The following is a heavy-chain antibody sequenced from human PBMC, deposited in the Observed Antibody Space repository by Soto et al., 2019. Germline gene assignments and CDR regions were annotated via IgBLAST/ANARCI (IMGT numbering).Heavy chain of an antibody. Sequence: GGSLRLSCTGSGFTFSSYSMHWFRQAPGKGLEWVAVMSYDRVNKFYGDPVKGRFTVSRDNSKSTMYLQMNNLRFEDTAIYYCARDGRPAVHGRWFDPWGQGTVVTVSS. J-gene: IGHJ5*02. CDR3: ARDGRPAVHGRWFDP. V-gene: IGHV3-30-3*01. D-gene: IGHD2-15*01. CDR2: MSYDRVNK. CDR1: GFTFSSYS.